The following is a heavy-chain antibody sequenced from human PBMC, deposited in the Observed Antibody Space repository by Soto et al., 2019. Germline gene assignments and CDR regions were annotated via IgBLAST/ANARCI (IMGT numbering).Heavy chain of an antibody. CDR2: INAGNGNT. D-gene: IGHD4-17*01. J-gene: IGHJ3*02. V-gene: IGHV1-3*01. CDR3: ARDRGDYGFDAFDI. Sequence: QVQLVQSGAEVKKPGASVKVSCKASGYTFTSYAMHLVRQAPGQRLEWMGWINAGNGNTKYSQKFQGRVTITRDTSASTAYMELSSLRSEDTAVYYCARDRGDYGFDAFDIWGQGTMVTVSS. CDR1: GYTFTSYA.